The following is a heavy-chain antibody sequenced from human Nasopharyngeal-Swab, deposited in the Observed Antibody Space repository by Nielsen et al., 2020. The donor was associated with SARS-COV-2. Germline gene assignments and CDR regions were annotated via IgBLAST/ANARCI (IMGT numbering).Heavy chain of an antibody. V-gene: IGHV1-18*01. CDR3: ARVGATATLHA. D-gene: IGHD1-26*01. CDR2: VSVETGDT. CDR1: GYIFSSSD. Sequence: ASVKVSCKSSGYIFSSSDISCVRQSPGQGLEWMGWVSVETGDTRYAEPLQGRVTMTTDTSTNTAHLELRSLTSDDTAVYYCARVGATATLHAWGQGTLVTVSS. J-gene: IGHJ5*02.